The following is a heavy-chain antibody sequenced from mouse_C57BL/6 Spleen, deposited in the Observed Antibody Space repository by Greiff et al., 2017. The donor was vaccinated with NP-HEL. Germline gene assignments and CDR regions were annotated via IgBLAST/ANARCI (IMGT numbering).Heavy chain of an antibody. CDR2: ISGGGGNT. D-gene: IGHD2-3*01. Sequence: EVKVVESGGGLVKPGGSLKLSCAASGFTFSSYTMSWVRQTPEKRLEWVATISGGGGNTYYPDSVKGRFTISRDNAKNTLYLQMSSLRSEDTALYYCARQDGYYLFAYWGQGTLVTVSA. CDR3: ARQDGYYLFAY. V-gene: IGHV5-9*01. CDR1: GFTFSSYT. J-gene: IGHJ3*01.